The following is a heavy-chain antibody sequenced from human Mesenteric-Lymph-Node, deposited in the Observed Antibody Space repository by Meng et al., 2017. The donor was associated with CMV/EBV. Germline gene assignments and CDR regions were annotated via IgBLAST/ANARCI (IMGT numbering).Heavy chain of an antibody. D-gene: IGHD3-10*01. CDR2: IYYSGST. CDR3: ARPHYYGSGSSPWFDP. CDR1: GGSISSSSYY. V-gene: IGHV4-39*01. Sequence: QLQLQESGPGLVKPSETLSLTCTDCGGSISSSSYYWGWIRQPPGKGLEWIGSIYYSGSTYYNPSLKSRVTISVDTSKNQFSLKLSSVTAADTAVYYCARPHYYGSGSSPWFDPWGQGTLVTVSS. J-gene: IGHJ5*02.